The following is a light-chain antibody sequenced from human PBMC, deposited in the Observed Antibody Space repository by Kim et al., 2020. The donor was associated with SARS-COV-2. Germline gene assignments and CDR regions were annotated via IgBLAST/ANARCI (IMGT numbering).Light chain of an antibody. CDR2: GAS. CDR3: QQYGSSPWT. Sequence: SPGERATLSCRARPSISSCYFAWYQQKPGQAPRLLIYGASSRATGIPDRFSGSGSGTDFTLTISRLEPEDFAVYYCQQYGSSPWTFGQGTKVDIK. J-gene: IGKJ1*01. CDR1: PSISSCY. V-gene: IGKV3-20*01.